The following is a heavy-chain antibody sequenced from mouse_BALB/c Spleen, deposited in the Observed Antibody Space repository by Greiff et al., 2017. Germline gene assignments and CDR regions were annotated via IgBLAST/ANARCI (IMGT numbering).Heavy chain of an antibody. Sequence: QVQLKQSGAELMKPGASVKISCKATGYTFSSYWIEWVKQRPGHGLEWIGEILPGSGSTNYNEKFKGKATFTADTSSNTAYMQLSSLTSEDSAVYYCARVGLTWYFDYWGQGTTLTVSS. CDR1: GYTFSSYW. V-gene: IGHV1-9*01. D-gene: IGHD4-1*01. J-gene: IGHJ2*01. CDR3: ARVGLTWYFDY. CDR2: ILPGSGST.